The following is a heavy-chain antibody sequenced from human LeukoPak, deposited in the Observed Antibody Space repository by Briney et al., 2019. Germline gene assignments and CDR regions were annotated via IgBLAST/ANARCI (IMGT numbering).Heavy chain of an antibody. D-gene: IGHD5-24*01. V-gene: IGHV4-39*07. CDR3: ARGQMATMGY. CDR2: IYYSGST. Sequence: SETLSLTCTVSGGSISSSSYYWGWIRQPPGKGLEWIGSIYYSGSTYYNPSLKSRVTISVDTSKNQFSLKLSSVTAADTAVYYCARGQMATMGYWGQGTLVTVSS. CDR1: GGSISSSSYY. J-gene: IGHJ4*02.